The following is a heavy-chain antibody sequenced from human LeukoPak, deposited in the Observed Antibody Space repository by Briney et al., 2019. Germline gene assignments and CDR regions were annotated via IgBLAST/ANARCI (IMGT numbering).Heavy chain of an antibody. Sequence: ASVTVSCTASGYTFTSYDINWVRQATGQGLEWMGWMNPNSGNTGYAQKFQGRVTMTRNTSISTAYMELSSLRSEDTAVYYCARARVVATELYYFDYWGQGTLVTVSS. V-gene: IGHV1-8*01. J-gene: IGHJ4*02. CDR2: MNPNSGNT. CDR3: ARARVVATELYYFDY. D-gene: IGHD5-12*01. CDR1: GYTFTSYD.